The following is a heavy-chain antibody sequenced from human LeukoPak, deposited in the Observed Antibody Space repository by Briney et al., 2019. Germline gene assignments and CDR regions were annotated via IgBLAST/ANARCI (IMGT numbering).Heavy chain of an antibody. D-gene: IGHD3-16*01. Sequence: LTGGSLRLSCAASGFTFSSYGMSWVRQAPGKVLEWVSAISGGGGSTYYADSVKGRFTISRDNSKNTLYLQMNSLRAEDTAVYYCAKRGGMYPAHYFDYWGQGTLVTVSS. CDR3: AKRGGMYPAHYFDY. CDR2: ISGGGGST. J-gene: IGHJ4*02. V-gene: IGHV3-23*01. CDR1: GFTFSSYG.